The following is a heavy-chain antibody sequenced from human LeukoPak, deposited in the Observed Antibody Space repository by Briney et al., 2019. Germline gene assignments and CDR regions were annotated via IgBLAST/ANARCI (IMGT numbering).Heavy chain of an antibody. CDR3: ARGRRDGYNWYYFDY. CDR2: IYTSGST. V-gene: IGHV4-61*02. D-gene: IGHD5-24*01. Sequence: SETLSLTCTVSGVSISSGSYYWSWIRQPAGKRLELIGRIYTSGSTNYNPSLKSRVTISVDTSKNQFSLKLSSVTAADTAVYYCARGRRDGYNWYYFDYWGQGTLVTVSS. CDR1: GVSISSGSYY. J-gene: IGHJ4*02.